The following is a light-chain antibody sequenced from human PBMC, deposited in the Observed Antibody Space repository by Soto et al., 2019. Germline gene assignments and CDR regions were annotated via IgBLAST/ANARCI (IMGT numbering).Light chain of an antibody. CDR1: SSDVGGYNY. CDR3: SSYTSTSTPVV. CDR2: DVS. Sequence: QSALTQPASVSGSPGQSITISCTGTSSDVGGYNYVSWYQQLPGKAPKLMIYDVSYRPSGVSNRFSGSKSGNSASLTISGLQAEDEGDYYCSSYTSTSTPVVFGGGTKLTVL. J-gene: IGLJ2*01. V-gene: IGLV2-14*01.